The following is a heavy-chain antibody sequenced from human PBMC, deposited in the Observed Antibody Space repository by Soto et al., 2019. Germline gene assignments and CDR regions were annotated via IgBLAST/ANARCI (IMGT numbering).Heavy chain of an antibody. CDR2: IYGNGGGT. CDR1: GFSFSTYS. V-gene: IGHV3-23*01. Sequence: SLRLSCAGSGFSFSTYSMNWVRQAPGKGLEWVSSIYGNGGGTFYADSVKGRFTISRDNSKNTLYLQMNSLRAEDTAVYYCAKDHYYDSRAPDYWGQGTLVTVSS. CDR3: AKDHYYDSRAPDY. J-gene: IGHJ4*02. D-gene: IGHD3-22*01.